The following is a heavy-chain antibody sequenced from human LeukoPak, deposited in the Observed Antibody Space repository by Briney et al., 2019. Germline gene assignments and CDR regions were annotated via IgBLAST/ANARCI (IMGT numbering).Heavy chain of an antibody. V-gene: IGHV1-69*04. CDR1: GGTFSSYA. CDR2: IIPILGIA. J-gene: IGHJ4*02. CDR3: ARDGKTGTTFH. D-gene: IGHD1-7*01. Sequence: SVKVSCKASGGTFSSYAISWVRQAPGQGLEWMGRIIPILGIANYAQKFQGRVTMTTDTSTSTAYMELRSLRSDDTAVYYCARDGKTGTTFHWGQGTLVTVSS.